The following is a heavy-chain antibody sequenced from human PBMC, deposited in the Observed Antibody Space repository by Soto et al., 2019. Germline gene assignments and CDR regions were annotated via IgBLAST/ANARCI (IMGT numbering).Heavy chain of an antibody. V-gene: IGHV3-30*18. J-gene: IGHJ6*02. D-gene: IGHD1-26*01. Sequence: PGGSLRLSCAASGFTFSSYGMHWVRQAPGKGLEWVAVISYDGSNKYYADSVKGRFTISRDNSKNTLYLQMNSLRAEDTAVYYCAKDRGPGGSYNYYYYGMDVWGQGTTVTVSS. CDR2: ISYDGSNK. CDR1: GFTFSSYG. CDR3: AKDRGPGGSYNYYYYGMDV.